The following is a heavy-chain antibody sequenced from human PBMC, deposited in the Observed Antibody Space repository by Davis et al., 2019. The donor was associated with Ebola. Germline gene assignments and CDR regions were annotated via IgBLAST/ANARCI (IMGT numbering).Heavy chain of an antibody. J-gene: IGHJ6*02. CDR3: ARLIIRYYYYGMDV. CDR1: GGSFSGYY. Sequence: SETLSLTCAVYGGSFSGYYWSWIRQPPGKGLEWIGEINHSGSTNYNPSLKSRVTISVDTSKNQFSLKLSSVNAADTAVYYCARLIIRYYYYGMDVWGQGTTVTVSS. D-gene: IGHD3-3*01. CDR2: INHSGST. V-gene: IGHV4-34*01.